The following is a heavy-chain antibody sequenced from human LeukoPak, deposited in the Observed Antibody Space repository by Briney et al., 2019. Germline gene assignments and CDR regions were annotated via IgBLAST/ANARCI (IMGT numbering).Heavy chain of an antibody. Sequence: VASVKVSLKSSGYTFTSYDINWVRQATGQGLEWMGWMNPNSGNTGYTQKFQGRVTMTRNTSISTACMELNSLRSEDTAVYYCVRGLPHGAWFDPWGQGTLVTVSS. CDR2: MNPNSGNT. D-gene: IGHD1-26*01. V-gene: IGHV1-8*01. CDR3: VRGLPHGAWFDP. CDR1: GYTFTSYD. J-gene: IGHJ5*02.